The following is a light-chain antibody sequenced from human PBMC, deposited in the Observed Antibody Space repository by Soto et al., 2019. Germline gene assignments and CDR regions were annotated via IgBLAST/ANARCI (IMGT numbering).Light chain of an antibody. V-gene: IGKV1-5*01. CDR1: QNISTW. J-gene: IGKJ3*01. Sequence: DIQMTQSPSTLSAFVGDRVTITCRASQNISTWLSWYQQKPGKAPQLLIYDASSLETGVPLRFSGSGSGTEFTLSVRRLQTDDFATYYCPHGFTFGPGTRVDIK. CDR3: PHGFT. CDR2: DAS.